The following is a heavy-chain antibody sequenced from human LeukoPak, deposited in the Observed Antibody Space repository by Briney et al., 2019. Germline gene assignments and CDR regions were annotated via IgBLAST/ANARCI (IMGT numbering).Heavy chain of an antibody. D-gene: IGHD6-19*01. CDR1: GFTLSSYD. CDR2: IGTARDT. V-gene: IGHV3-13*04. Sequence: GGSLRLSCAASGFTLSSYDMHWVRQATGKGLEWVSAIGTARDTNYPAYVKGRFTISRENAKNSLYLQMNSLRAGDTVVYYCARVRRGSGGPDLFDYWGQGNLVTVSS. J-gene: IGHJ4*02. CDR3: ARVRRGSGGPDLFDY.